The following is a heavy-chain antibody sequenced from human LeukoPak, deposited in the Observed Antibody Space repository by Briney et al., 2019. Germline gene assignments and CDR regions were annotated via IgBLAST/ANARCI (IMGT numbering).Heavy chain of an antibody. V-gene: IGHV3-7*01. Sequence: GGSLRLSCAASGFTFRSYWMSWVRQAPGKGLEWVANIKQDGSETYYVDSVKGRFTISRDNAKSSLYLQMNSLRAEDSAVYYCARVSGYDRAYYNFGMDVWGQGTTVTVSS. CDR1: GFTFRSYW. D-gene: IGHD3-22*01. CDR3: ARVSGYDRAYYNFGMDV. J-gene: IGHJ6*02. CDR2: IKQDGSET.